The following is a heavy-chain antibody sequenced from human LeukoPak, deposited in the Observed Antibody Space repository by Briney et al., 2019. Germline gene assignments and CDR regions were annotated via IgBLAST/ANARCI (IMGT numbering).Heavy chain of an antibody. Sequence: GGSLRLSCAASGFTFSSYAVTWIRQAPGQGLEWVSTITAGGGSTSYADPVLGRFPISRDNSKNTLFLQMVGLIAADTALCYFTKGRAPTCSGGSCYRTYDYWGQGTLVTVSS. J-gene: IGHJ4*02. D-gene: IGHD2-15*01. CDR2: ITAGGGST. CDR3: TKGRAPTCSGGSCYRTYDY. V-gene: IGHV3-23*01. CDR1: GFTFSSYA.